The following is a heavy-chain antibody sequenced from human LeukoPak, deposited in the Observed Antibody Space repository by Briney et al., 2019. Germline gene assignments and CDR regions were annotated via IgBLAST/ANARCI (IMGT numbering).Heavy chain of an antibody. D-gene: IGHD2-2*02. CDR1: GYTFTSYV. J-gene: IGHJ6*02. CDR3: ARGGYFLPAAIWSYYYGMDV. Sequence: ASVKVSCKASGYTFTSYVINWVRQATGQGLEWMGWMNPNSGNTGYAQKFQGRVTMTRNTSISTAYMELSSLRSEDTAVYYCARGGYFLPAAIWSYYYGMDVWGQGTTVTVSS. V-gene: IGHV1-8*01. CDR2: MNPNSGNT.